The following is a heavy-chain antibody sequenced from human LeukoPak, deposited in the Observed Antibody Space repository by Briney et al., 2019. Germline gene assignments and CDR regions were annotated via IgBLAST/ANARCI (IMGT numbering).Heavy chain of an antibody. Sequence: ASVKVSCKASGYTFTSYYMHWVRQAPGQGLEWMGIINPSGGSTSYAQKFQGRVTMTRDTSTSTVYMELSSLRSEDTAVYYCARDLGIVGATPAFYYCYYYMDVWGKGTTVTVSS. CDR2: INPSGGST. J-gene: IGHJ6*03. V-gene: IGHV1-46*01. CDR1: GYTFTSYY. D-gene: IGHD1-26*01. CDR3: ARDLGIVGATPAFYYCYYYMDV.